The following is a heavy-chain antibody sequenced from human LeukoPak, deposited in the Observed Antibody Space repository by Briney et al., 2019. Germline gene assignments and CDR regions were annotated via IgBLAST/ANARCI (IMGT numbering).Heavy chain of an antibody. CDR2: IYTSGST. D-gene: IGHD6-19*01. J-gene: IGHJ4*02. V-gene: IGHV4-4*07. Sequence: SETLSLTRTVSGGSLSSYYWSWIRQPAGKGLEWIGRIYTSGSTNYNPSLKSRVTMSVDTSENQFSLKLTSVTATDTAVYYCAGGGQWLDPFDYWGQGTLVTVSS. CDR1: GGSLSSYY. CDR3: AGGGQWLDPFDY.